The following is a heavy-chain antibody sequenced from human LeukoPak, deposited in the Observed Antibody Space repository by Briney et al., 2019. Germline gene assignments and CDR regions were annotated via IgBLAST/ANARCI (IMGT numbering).Heavy chain of an antibody. CDR1: GFTFSSYA. V-gene: IGHV3-30*03. CDR3: ARGHYVGYYYNGMDV. Sequence: GGSLRLSCAASGFTFSSYAMSWVRQAPGKGLEWVAVISYDGSNKYCGDSVKGRFTISRDNSKNTLYLQMNSLRPEDTAVYFCARGHYVGYYYNGMDVWGQGTTVTVPS. CDR2: ISYDGSNK. J-gene: IGHJ6*02. D-gene: IGHD3-16*01.